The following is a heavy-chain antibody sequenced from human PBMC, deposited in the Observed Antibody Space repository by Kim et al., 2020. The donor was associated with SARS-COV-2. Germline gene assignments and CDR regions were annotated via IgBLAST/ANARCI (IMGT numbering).Heavy chain of an antibody. CDR2: IRSKAYGGTT. CDR1: GFTFGDYA. Sequence: GGSLRLSCTASGFTFGDYAMSWFRQAPGKGLEWVGFIRSKAYGGTTEYAASVKGRFTISRDDSKSIAYLQMNSLKTEDTAVYYCTRDQPGIVGATLHYGVRAFDIWGQGTMVTVSS. CDR3: TRDQPGIVGATLHYGVRAFDI. D-gene: IGHD1-26*01. V-gene: IGHV3-49*03. J-gene: IGHJ3*02.